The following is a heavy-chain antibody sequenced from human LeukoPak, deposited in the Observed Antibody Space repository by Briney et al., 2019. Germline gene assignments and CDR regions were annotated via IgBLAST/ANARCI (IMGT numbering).Heavy chain of an antibody. CDR3: ATPLDLKRDIAVAGNMDY. V-gene: IGHV1-18*01. CDR2: ISAYNGNT. D-gene: IGHD6-19*01. J-gene: IGHJ4*02. CDR1: GYTFTSYG. Sequence: ASVKVSCKASGYTFTSYGISWVRQAPGQGLEWMGWISAYNGNTNYAQKVQGRVTMTTDTSTSTAYMELRSLRFDDTAVYYRATPLDLKRDIAVAGNMDYWGQGTLVTVSS.